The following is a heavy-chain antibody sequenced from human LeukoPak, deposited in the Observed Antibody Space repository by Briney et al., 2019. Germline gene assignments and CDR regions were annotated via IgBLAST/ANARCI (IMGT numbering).Heavy chain of an antibody. CDR2: ISAYNGNT. V-gene: IGHV1-18*01. CDR1: GYTFTCYG. J-gene: IGHJ4*02. Sequence: ASVKVSCKASGYTFTCYGISWVRQAPGQGLEWMGWISAYNGNTNYAQKLQGRVTMTTDTSTSTAYMELRSLRSDDTAVYYCVAYSSGWYLNDYWGQGTLVTVSS. D-gene: IGHD6-19*01. CDR3: VAYSSGWYLNDY.